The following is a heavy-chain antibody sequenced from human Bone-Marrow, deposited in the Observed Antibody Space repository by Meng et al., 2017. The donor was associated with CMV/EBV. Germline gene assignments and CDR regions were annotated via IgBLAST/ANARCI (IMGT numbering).Heavy chain of an antibody. Sequence: GGSLRLSCAASGFTFSSYAMHWVRQAPGKGLEWVAVISYDGSNKYYADSVEGRFTISRDNSKNTLYLQMNSLRAEDTAVYYCARDFGWMFSSGWSRSGSLDYWGQGTLVTVSS. CDR1: GFTFSSYA. CDR2: ISYDGSNK. J-gene: IGHJ4*02. D-gene: IGHD6-19*01. CDR3: ARDFGWMFSSGWSRSGSLDY. V-gene: IGHV3-30-3*01.